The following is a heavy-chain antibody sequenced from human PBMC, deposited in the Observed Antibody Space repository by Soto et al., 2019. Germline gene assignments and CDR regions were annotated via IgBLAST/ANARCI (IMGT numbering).Heavy chain of an antibody. Sequence: PGGSLRLSCAASGFPFRNYWMSWVRQAPGKGLEWVANIKEDGSEKYYVDSVKGRFTMSRDNAKSSLYMQMNTLRAEDTAVYYCVRVRYSSLSYSYYGMDVWGQGTTVTVSS. V-gene: IGHV3-7*05. CDR1: GFPFRNYW. CDR3: VRVRYSSLSYSYYGMDV. J-gene: IGHJ6*02. CDR2: IKEDGSEK. D-gene: IGHD6-19*01.